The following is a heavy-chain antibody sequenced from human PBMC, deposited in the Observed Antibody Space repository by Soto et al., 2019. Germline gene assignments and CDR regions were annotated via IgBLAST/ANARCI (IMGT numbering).Heavy chain of an antibody. V-gene: IGHV4-59*08. J-gene: IGHJ5*02. CDR2: IYYSGST. CDR1: GGSISSYY. CDR3: ARHEFGDLVWFDP. D-gene: IGHD3-10*01. Sequence: SETLSLTCTVSGGSISSYYWSWIRQPPGKGLEWIGYIYYSGSTNYNPSLKSRVTISVDTSKNQFSLKLSSVTAADTAVYYCARHEFGDLVWFDPWGQGTLVTV.